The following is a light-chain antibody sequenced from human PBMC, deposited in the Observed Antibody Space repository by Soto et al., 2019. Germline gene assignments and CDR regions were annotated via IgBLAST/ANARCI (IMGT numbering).Light chain of an antibody. J-gene: IGKJ2*01. CDR1: QSLSSY. CDR3: QQRNNWPPVYT. V-gene: IGKV3-11*01. CDR2: DAS. Sequence: EIVLTQSPATLSLSPGERATLSCRASQSLSSYLAWYQQKPGQAPRLLIYDASNRATGIPARFSGSGSGTDFTLTISSLETEDFGVYYCQQRNNWPPVYTFGQGTKVDIK.